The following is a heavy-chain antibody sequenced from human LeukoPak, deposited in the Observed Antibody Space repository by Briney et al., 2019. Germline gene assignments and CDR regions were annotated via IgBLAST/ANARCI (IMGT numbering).Heavy chain of an antibody. V-gene: IGHV4-4*02. J-gene: IGHJ6*02. D-gene: IGHD3-3*01. CDR2: INHSGST. CDR3: ARGDNVLRFLEWLPRSYYYGMDV. CDR1: GGSISSNNW. Sequence: SGTLSLTCAVSGGSISSNNWWSWVRQPPGKGLEWIGEINHSGSTNYNPSLKSRVTISVDTSKNQFSLKLSSVTAADTAVYYCARGDNVLRFLEWLPRSYYYGMDVWGQGTTVTVSS.